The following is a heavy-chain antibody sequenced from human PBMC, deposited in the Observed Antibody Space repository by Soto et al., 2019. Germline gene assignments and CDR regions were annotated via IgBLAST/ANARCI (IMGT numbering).Heavy chain of an antibody. Sequence: ASVKVSCKASGYTFTSYYMHWVRQAPGQGLEWMGIINPSGGSTSYAQKFQGRVTMTRGTSTSTVYMELSSLRSEDTAVYYCARDRGFESSSWYGADYYGMDVWGQGTTVTVSS. CDR2: INPSGGST. CDR3: ARDRGFESSSWYGADYYGMDV. D-gene: IGHD6-13*01. V-gene: IGHV1-46*01. J-gene: IGHJ6*02. CDR1: GYTFTSYY.